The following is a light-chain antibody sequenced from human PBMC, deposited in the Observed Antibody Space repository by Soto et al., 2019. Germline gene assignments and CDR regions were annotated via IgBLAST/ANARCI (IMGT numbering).Light chain of an antibody. V-gene: IGKV1-5*03. Sequence: DIPMTQSPSTLSASVGDRVTITCRASQSISSWLAWFQQKPGKAPKLLIYKASSLQSGVPSRFSGSESGTELNLTISSLQPDDFATYYCQQYNPYSSTFGQGTKLEIK. CDR2: KAS. J-gene: IGKJ2*01. CDR3: QQYNPYSST. CDR1: QSISSW.